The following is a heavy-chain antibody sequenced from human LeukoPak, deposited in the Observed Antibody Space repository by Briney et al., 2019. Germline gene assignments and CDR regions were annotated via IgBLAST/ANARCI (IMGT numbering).Heavy chain of an antibody. CDR2: MYYSVAS. V-gene: IGHV4-59*08. Sequence: SETLSLTCTVSGGSMSAYHWGWIRQPPGKGLEWIGYMYYSVASSYFNPSLEGRVTISIDTATNQFSLKLTSVTATDTAVYYCARRWSGENLFDYWAREPWSSSPQ. CDR3: ARRWSGENLFDY. J-gene: IGHJ4*02. CDR1: GGSMSAYH. D-gene: IGHD3-10*01.